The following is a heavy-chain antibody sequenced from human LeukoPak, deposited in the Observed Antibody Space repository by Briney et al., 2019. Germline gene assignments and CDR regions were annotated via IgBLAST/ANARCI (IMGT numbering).Heavy chain of an antibody. D-gene: IGHD3-22*01. CDR2: IYSGGST. CDR3: ARNYYDSSGYPDY. Sequence: GGSLRLSCAASGFTFSSYGMNWVRQAPGKGLEWVSVIYSGGSTYYADSVKGRFTISRDNSKNTLYLQMNSLRAEDTAVYYCARNYYDSSGYPDYWGQGTLVTVSS. CDR1: GFTFSSYG. V-gene: IGHV3-66*01. J-gene: IGHJ4*02.